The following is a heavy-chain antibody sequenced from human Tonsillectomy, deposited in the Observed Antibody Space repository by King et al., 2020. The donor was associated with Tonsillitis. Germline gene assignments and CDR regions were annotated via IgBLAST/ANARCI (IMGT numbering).Heavy chain of an antibody. CDR1: GDSVSSNSAA. D-gene: IGHD5-18*01. V-gene: IGHV6-1*01. CDR3: ARGSSTGYSYGSDYYYYGMDV. Sequence: VQLQQSGPGLVKPSQTLSLTCAISGDSVSSNSAAWHWIRQSPSRGLEWLGRTYYRSKWYNDYAVSVKSRITINPDTSKNQFSLQLNSVTPEDTAVYYCARGSSTGYSYGSDYYYYGMDVWGQGTTVTVSS. CDR2: TYYRSKWYN. J-gene: IGHJ6*02.